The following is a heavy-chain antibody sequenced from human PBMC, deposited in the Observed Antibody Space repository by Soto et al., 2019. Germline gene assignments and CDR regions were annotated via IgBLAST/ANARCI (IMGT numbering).Heavy chain of an antibody. D-gene: IGHD3-10*01. Sequence: ASVKVSCKASGYTFSRYGMHWVRQAPGQRLEWMGWINAGNGNPKYSQKFQGRVTITRDTSASTAYMELSSLRSEDTAVYYCARDVYYGSWSYDAWLGAFDIWGQGTTVPVSS. CDR3: ARDVYYGSWSYDAWLGAFDI. CDR2: INAGNGNP. CDR1: GYTFSRYG. J-gene: IGHJ6*02. V-gene: IGHV1-3*01.